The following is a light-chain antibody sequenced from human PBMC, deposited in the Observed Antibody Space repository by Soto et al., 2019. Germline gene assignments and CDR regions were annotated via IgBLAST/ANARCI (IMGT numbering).Light chain of an antibody. CDR1: QSIASNY. CDR2: GAS. V-gene: IGKV3D-20*02. J-gene: IGKJ5*01. Sequence: EIVLTQSPVTLSVSPGESATLSCRASQSIASNYLAWYQKKPGQPPRLLIYGASKRATGIPDRFSGSGSGADVTLTISSLEPEDFAVYYCQQRSNWPPESTFGQGTRLEIK. CDR3: QQRSNWPPEST.